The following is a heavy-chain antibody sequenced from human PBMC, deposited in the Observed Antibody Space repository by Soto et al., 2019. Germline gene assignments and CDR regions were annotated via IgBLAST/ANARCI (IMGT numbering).Heavy chain of an antibody. CDR2: IYHSGST. V-gene: IGHV4-4*02. CDR3: ARARYYDILTGYSRGAFDI. CDR1: GGSISSSNW. J-gene: IGHJ3*02. Sequence: QVQLQESGPGLVKPSGTLSLTCAVSGGSISSSNWWSWVRQPPGKGLEWIGEIYHSGSTNYNPSLKSRVTISVDKSKNQFSLKLSSVTAADTAVYYCARARYYDILTGYSRGAFDIWGQGTMVTVSS. D-gene: IGHD3-9*01.